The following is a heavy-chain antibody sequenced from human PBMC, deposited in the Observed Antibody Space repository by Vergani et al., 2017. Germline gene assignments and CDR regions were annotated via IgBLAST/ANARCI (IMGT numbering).Heavy chain of an antibody. CDR1: GYSLTELT. D-gene: IGHD3-22*01. CDR2: FDPEHGEV. V-gene: IGHV1-24*01. CDR3: AIGTDYYDSSCYYLDY. J-gene: IGHJ4*02. Sequence: QVQLVQSGSEVRKPGASVKVSCQVSGYSLTELTIHWVRQAPGKGLEWMGGFDPEHGEVTFAHHIQGRVTMTEDRSTDTAYMELSSLRPEDTALYYCAIGTDYYDSSCYYLDYWGQGTLGTVSS.